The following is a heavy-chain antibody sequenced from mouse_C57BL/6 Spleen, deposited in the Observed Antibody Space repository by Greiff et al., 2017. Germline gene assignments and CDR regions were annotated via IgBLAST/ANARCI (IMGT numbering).Heavy chain of an antibody. V-gene: IGHV1-15*01. CDR3: TRSTTGEPHYYAMDN. Sequence: QVQLQQSGAELVRPGASVTLSCKASGYTFTDYEMHWVKQTPVHGLEWIGAIDPETGGPAYNQKFKGKAILTADKSSSTAYMELRSLTSEDAAVYYCTRSTTGEPHYYAMDNWGQGTTVTVSS. J-gene: IGHJ4*01. D-gene: IGHD1-1*01. CDR1: GYTFTDYE. CDR2: IDPETGGP.